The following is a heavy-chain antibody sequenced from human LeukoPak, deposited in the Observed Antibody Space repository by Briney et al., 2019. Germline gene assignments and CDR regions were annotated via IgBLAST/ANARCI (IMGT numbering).Heavy chain of an antibody. J-gene: IGHJ4*02. CDR2: IIPILGTA. CDR3: ARARSGWYLDY. CDR1: GGTFSSYA. V-gene: IGHV1-69*13. Sequence: AASVKVSCKASGGTFSSYAISWVRQAPGQGLEWMGGIIPILGTANYAQKFQGRVTITADESTSTAYMELSSLRSEDTAVYYCARARSGWYLDYWGQGTLVTVSS. D-gene: IGHD6-19*01.